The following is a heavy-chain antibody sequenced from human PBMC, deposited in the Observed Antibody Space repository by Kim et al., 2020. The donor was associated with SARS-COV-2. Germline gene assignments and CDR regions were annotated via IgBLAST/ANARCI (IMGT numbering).Heavy chain of an antibody. CDR2: INHSGST. J-gene: IGHJ6*02. Sequence: SETLSLTCAVYGGSFSGYYWSWIRQPPGKGLEWIGEINHSGSTNYNPSLKSRVTISVDTSKNQFSLKLSSVTAADTAVYYCARVGLLHPIYYYYGMDVWGQGTTVTVSS. D-gene: IGHD3-3*01. CDR1: GGSFSGYY. V-gene: IGHV4-34*01. CDR3: ARVGLLHPIYYYYGMDV.